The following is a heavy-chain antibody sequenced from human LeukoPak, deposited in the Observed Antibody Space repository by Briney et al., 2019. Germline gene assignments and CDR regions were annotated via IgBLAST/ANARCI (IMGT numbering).Heavy chain of an antibody. V-gene: IGHV4-4*07. CDR3: ARSGSYANDAFHI. D-gene: IGHD1-26*01. CDR2: LYTSGGT. CDR1: GGSISSYH. J-gene: IGHJ3*02. Sequence: SETLSLTCTVSGGSISSYHWSWIRQPAGKGLEWIGCLYTSGGTNYNPSLKSRVSMSVDTSKSQFSLELNSVTAADTAAYYCARSGSYANDAFHIWGQGTMVTVSS.